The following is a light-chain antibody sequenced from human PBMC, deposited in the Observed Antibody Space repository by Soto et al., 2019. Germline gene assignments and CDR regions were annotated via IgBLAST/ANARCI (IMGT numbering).Light chain of an antibody. CDR3: QHYNSYSEA. CDR1: PTLSSW. Sequence: DIQMTQSVSTLAGSVLDGVTITCWASPTLSSWLASYQQKPGKDHKHLIHKASTFKRGVPSRFSGSESRTEFTLTISSLQPDDFATYYCQHYNSYSEAFGQGTKVDI. V-gene: IGKV1-5*03. CDR2: KAS. J-gene: IGKJ1*01.